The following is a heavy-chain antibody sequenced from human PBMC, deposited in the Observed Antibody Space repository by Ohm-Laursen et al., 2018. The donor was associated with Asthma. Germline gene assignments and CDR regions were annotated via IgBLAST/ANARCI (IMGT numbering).Heavy chain of an antibody. CDR1: GFTFSSYA. J-gene: IGHJ4*02. D-gene: IGHD1-14*01. Sequence: SLRLSCAASGFTFSSYAMHWVRQAPGKGLEWVALISYDGSNKYYADSVKGRFTISRDNSNNTLYLQMNSLRAEDTAVYYCARDRTTSRLFLIYLGQGTLVTVSS. V-gene: IGHV3-30-3*01. CDR3: ARDRTTSRLFLIY. CDR2: ISYDGSNK.